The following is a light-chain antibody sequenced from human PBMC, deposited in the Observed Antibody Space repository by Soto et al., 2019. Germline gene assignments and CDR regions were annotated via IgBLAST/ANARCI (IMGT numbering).Light chain of an antibody. CDR3: QQYGNSPIT. J-gene: IGKJ5*01. CDR2: GTS. CDR1: QSVSSN. V-gene: IGKV3-20*01. Sequence: EIVMTQSPATVSVSPGERVTLSCRASQSVSSNLAWYQQKPGQAPRLLIYGTSSRATGIPDRFSGSGSGTDFTLTISRLEPEDFAVYYCQQYGNSPITFGQGTRLEIK.